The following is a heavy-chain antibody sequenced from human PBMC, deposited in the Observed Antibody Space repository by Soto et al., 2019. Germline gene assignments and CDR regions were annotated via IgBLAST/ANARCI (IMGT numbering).Heavy chain of an antibody. J-gene: IGHJ5*02. CDR3: AREIRPGWYNWFDP. Sequence: KPSETLSLTCTVSGGSISSYYWSWIRQPPEKGLEWIGYIYYSGSTNYNPSLKSRVTISVDTSKNQFSLKLSSVTAADTAVYYCAREIRPGWYNWFDPWGQGTLVTVSS. V-gene: IGHV4-59*01. D-gene: IGHD2-15*01. CDR2: IYYSGST. CDR1: GGSISSYY.